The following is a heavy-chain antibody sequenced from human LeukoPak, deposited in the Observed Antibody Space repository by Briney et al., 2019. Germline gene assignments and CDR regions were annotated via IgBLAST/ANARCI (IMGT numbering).Heavy chain of an antibody. Sequence: SSQTLSLTCTVSGGSISSGSYYWSWIRQPPGKGLEWLGYIYYSGSTNYNPSLKSRVTISVDTSKNQFSLKLSSVTAADTAVYYCARIDYYGSGSYMYFDSWGQGTLVTVSS. CDR3: ARIDYYGSGSYMYFDS. CDR2: IYYSGST. J-gene: IGHJ4*02. D-gene: IGHD3-10*01. V-gene: IGHV4-61*01. CDR1: GGSISSGSYY.